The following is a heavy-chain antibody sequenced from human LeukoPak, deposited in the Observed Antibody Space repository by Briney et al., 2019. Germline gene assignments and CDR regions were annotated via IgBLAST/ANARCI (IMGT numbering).Heavy chain of an antibody. CDR3: ARDLFDQNWFDP. D-gene: IGHD3-9*01. J-gene: IGHJ5*02. Sequence: SVKVSCKASGGTFSSYAISWVRQAPGQGLEWMGGIIPIFGTANYAQKFQGRVTITADESTSTAYMELNSLRSEDTAVYYCARDLFDQNWFDPWGQGTLVTVSS. V-gene: IGHV1-69*13. CDR1: GGTFSSYA. CDR2: IIPIFGTA.